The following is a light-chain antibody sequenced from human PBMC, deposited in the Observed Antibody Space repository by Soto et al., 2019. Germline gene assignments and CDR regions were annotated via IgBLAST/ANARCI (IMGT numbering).Light chain of an antibody. CDR1: QTIGTW. CDR3: QQYNSFPGT. Sequence: DIQMTQSPSTLSASVGDRVTITCRASQTIGTWLAWYQQKPGKAPKLLISRTSTLESGVPSRFSGSGSGTEFTLTLSSLQPDDFATYHCQQYNSFPGTFGQGTKVE. J-gene: IGKJ1*01. V-gene: IGKV1-5*03. CDR2: RTS.